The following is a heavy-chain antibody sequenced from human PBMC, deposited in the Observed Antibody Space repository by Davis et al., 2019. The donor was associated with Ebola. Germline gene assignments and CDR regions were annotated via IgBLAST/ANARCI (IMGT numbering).Heavy chain of an antibody. CDR2: IYPGDSDT. CDR3: ARQLSSDWYPLDY. Sequence: GGSLRLSCKGSGYSFTSYWIGWVRQLPGKGLEWMGIIYPGDSDTRYSPSFQGQVTISADKSISTAYLQWSSLKASDTAMYYCARQLSSDWYPLDYWGQGTLVTVSS. V-gene: IGHV5-51*01. D-gene: IGHD6-19*01. J-gene: IGHJ4*02. CDR1: GYSFTSYW.